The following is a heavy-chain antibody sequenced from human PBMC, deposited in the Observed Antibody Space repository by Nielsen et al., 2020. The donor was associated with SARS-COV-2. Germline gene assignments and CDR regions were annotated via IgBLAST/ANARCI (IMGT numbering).Heavy chain of an antibody. CDR1: GYSFTSYW. CDR3: ARLTPDYYDSSGGMDV. V-gene: IGHV5-10-1*01. CDR2: IDPSDSYT. D-gene: IGHD3-22*01. J-gene: IGHJ6*02. Sequence: GESLKISCKGSGYSFTSYWISWVRQMPGKGLEWMGRIDPSDSYTNYSPSFQGHVTISADKSISTAYLQWSSLKASDTAMYYCARLTPDYYDSSGGMDVWGQGTTVTVSS.